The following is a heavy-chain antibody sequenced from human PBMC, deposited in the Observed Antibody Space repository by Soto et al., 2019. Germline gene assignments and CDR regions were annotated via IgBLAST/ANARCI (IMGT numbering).Heavy chain of an antibody. D-gene: IGHD1-1*01. CDR3: ARVAVEIATIHVFDY. J-gene: IGHJ4*02. Sequence: QVQLVESGGGVVQPGRSLRLSCAASGFTFSSYAMHWVRQAPGKGLEWVAVISYDGSNKYYADSVKGRFTISRDNSKNTLNLQMNSLTAEDTSVYYCARVAVEIATIHVFDYWGQGTLVTVSS. CDR1: GFTFSSYA. V-gene: IGHV3-30-3*01. CDR2: ISYDGSNK.